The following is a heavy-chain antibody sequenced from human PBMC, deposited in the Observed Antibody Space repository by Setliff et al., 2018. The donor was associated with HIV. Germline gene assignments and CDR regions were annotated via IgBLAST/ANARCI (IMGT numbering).Heavy chain of an antibody. CDR2: INHSGST. Sequence: SETLSLTCTVSGDSITRGSYYWSWIRQPAGKGLEWIGEINHSGSTHYNPSLKSRFTISVDTSKNQFSLKVNSVTAADTAVYYCARGARLLAGYSDRWDYYYMAVWGKGTTVTVSS. CDR1: GDSITRGSYY. V-gene: IGHV4-61*10. D-gene: IGHD6-13*01. J-gene: IGHJ6*03. CDR3: ARGARLLAGYSDRWDYYYMAV.